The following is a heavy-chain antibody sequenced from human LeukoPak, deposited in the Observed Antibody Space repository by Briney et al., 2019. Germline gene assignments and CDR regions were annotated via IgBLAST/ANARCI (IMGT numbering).Heavy chain of an antibody. CDR2: INPNSGGT. CDR1: GYTFTGYY. J-gene: IGHJ4*02. Sequence: GASVKVSCKASGYTFTGYYMHWVRQAPGQGLEWMGWINPNSGGTNYAQKFQGRVTMTRDTPISTAYMELSRLRSDDTAVYYCARDQYDTMVRGDFDYWGQGTLVTVSS. CDR3: ARDQYDTMVRGDFDY. V-gene: IGHV1-2*02. D-gene: IGHD3-10*01.